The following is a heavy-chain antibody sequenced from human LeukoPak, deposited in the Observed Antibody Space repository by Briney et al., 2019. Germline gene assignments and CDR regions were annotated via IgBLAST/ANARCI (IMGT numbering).Heavy chain of an antibody. CDR3: ARTNTAMVTTGWFDP. D-gene: IGHD5-18*01. V-gene: IGHV1-69*13. J-gene: IGHJ5*02. Sequence: SVEVSCKTSGYTFTSYDISWVRQAPGQGLEWMGGIIPIFGTANYAQKFQGRVTITADESTSTAYMELSSLRSEDTAVYYCARTNTAMVTTGWFDPWGQGTLVTVSS. CDR1: GYTFTSYD. CDR2: IIPIFGTA.